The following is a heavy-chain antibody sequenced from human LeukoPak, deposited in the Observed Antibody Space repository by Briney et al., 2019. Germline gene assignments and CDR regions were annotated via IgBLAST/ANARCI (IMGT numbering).Heavy chain of an antibody. CDR1: GGSFSGYY. Sequence: SETLSLTCAVYGGSFSGYYWSWIRQPPGKGLEWIGEINHSGSTNYNPSLKSRVTISVDTSKNQFSLKLSSVTAADTAVYYCARGQTTPQFYYYYMDVWGKGTTVTVSS. J-gene: IGHJ6*03. V-gene: IGHV4-34*01. CDR3: ARGQTTPQFYYYYMDV. D-gene: IGHD1-14*01. CDR2: INHSGST.